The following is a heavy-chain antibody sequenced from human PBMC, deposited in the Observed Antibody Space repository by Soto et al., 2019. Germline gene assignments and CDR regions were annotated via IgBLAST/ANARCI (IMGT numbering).Heavy chain of an antibody. J-gene: IGHJ5*02. Sequence: SVKVSCKASGGTFSSYSISWVLQAPGQGLEWMGGIIPIFGTANYAQKFQGRVTITADESTSTAYMELSSLRSEDTAVYYCASTPSPGGDWFDPWGQGTLVTVSS. CDR3: ASTPSPGGDWFDP. V-gene: IGHV1-69*13. CDR1: GGTFSSYS. CDR2: IIPIFGTA. D-gene: IGHD3-10*01.